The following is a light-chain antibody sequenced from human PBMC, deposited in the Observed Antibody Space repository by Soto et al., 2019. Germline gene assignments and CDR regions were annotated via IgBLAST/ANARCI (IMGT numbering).Light chain of an antibody. CDR2: DAS. CDR3: QSRSSWPPVLT. J-gene: IGKJ4*01. Sequence: ENVLTPSPVTLSLSPGERATLSCRASQSVKSYLAWYQQKTGQAPRLLISDASNRAAGIPARFSVSGSGTDFTLTISSLDPEDFAVYYCQSRSSWPPVLTFGGGTKVEIK. CDR1: QSVKSY. V-gene: IGKV3-11*01.